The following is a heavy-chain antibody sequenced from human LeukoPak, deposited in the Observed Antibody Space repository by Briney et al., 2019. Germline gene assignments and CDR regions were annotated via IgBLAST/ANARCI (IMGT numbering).Heavy chain of an antibody. D-gene: IGHD3-10*01. V-gene: IGHV1-46*01. J-gene: IGHJ4*02. CDR1: GYTFTIYY. CDR2: INPSGGGT. Sequence: GASVKVSCKASGYTFTIYYVYWVRQAPGQGLEWMGKINPSGGGTDYAQKFQGRVTMTRDTSTSTVYMELSSLRSEDTAVYYCARDQGVTMVRGIMSPSAADYWGQGTLVTVSS. CDR3: ARDQGVTMVRGIMSPSAADY.